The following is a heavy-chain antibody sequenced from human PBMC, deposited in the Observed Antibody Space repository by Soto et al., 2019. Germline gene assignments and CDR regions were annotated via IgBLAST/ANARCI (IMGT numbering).Heavy chain of an antibody. Sequence: PSQTLSLTCAISGDSVSSNGAAWNWIRQSPSRGLEWLGRTYYRSRWYSDYAPSVKSRITVNPDTSKNQFSLKLSFVTAADTAVYYCARLYYDSRGYYWFDPWGQGTLVTVSS. D-gene: IGHD3-22*01. V-gene: IGHV6-1*01. CDR1: GDSVSSNGAA. CDR2: TYYRSRWYS. J-gene: IGHJ5*02. CDR3: ARLYYDSRGYYWFDP.